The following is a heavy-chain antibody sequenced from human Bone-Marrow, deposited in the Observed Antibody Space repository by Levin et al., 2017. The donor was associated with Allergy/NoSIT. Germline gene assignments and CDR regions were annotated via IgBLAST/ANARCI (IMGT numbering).Heavy chain of an antibody. J-gene: IGHJ6*03. D-gene: IGHD5-18*01. CDR3: ARVSSGYSYGHPRYYYMDV. Sequence: PGGSLRLSCAVYGGSFSGYYWSWIRQPPGKGLEWIGEINHSGSTNYNPSLKSRVTISVDTSKNQFSLKLSSVTAADTAVYYCARVSSGYSYGHPRYYYMDVWGKGTTVTVSS. CDR1: GGSFSGYY. V-gene: IGHV4-34*01. CDR2: INHSGST.